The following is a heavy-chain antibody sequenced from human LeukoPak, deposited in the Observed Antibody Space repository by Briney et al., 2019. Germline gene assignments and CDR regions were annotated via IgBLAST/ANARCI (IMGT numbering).Heavy chain of an antibody. Sequence: GGSLRLSCATSGFVFSKNGMHWVRQAPGKGLEWVAFIRHDESNKYYADSVKGRFTISRDNSKNTLSLQMNSLRPDDTAVYYCAKFSYGDYVAWGQGTLVIVSS. D-gene: IGHD4-17*01. CDR2: IRHDESNK. CDR1: GFVFSKNG. V-gene: IGHV3-30*02. J-gene: IGHJ5*02. CDR3: AKFSYGDYVA.